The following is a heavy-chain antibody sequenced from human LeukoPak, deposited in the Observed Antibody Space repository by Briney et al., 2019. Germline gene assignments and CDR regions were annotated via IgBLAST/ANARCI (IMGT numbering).Heavy chain of an antibody. Sequence: GGSLRLSCSASGFTFSSYAMHWVRQAPGKGLEYVSAISSNGGSTYYADSVKGRFTISRDNSKNTLYLQMSSLRAEDTAVYYCVKEEACSSTSRYLAGMDVWGKGTTVTVSS. J-gene: IGHJ6*04. CDR2: ISSNGGST. CDR3: VKEEACSSTSRYLAGMDV. V-gene: IGHV3-64D*06. CDR1: GFTFSSYA. D-gene: IGHD2-2*01.